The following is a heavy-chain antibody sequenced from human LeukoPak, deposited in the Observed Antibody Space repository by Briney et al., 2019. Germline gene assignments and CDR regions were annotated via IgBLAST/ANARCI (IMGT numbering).Heavy chain of an antibody. CDR1: GYTFTGYY. D-gene: IGHD6-19*01. CDR2: MNPNSGNT. Sequence: GSAKVSCKASGYTFTGYYMHWVRQAPGQGLEWMGWMNPNSGNTGYAQKFQGRVTMTTNTSIDTAYMELSSLTFDDTAIYYCARGRGWGILDSWGQGHLVTVSS. J-gene: IGHJ4*02. V-gene: IGHV1-8*02. CDR3: ARGRGWGILDS.